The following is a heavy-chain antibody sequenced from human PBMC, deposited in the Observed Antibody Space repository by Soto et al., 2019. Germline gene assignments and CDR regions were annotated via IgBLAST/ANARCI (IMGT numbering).Heavy chain of an antibody. CDR3: AKATDSAEVGAYILAFDI. Sequence: ASVKVSCKASGGTFSSYAISWVRQAPGQGLEWMGGIIPIFGTANYAQKFQGRVTITADESTSTAYMELSSLRSEDTAVYYCAKATDSAEVGAYILAFDIWGQGTMVTVSS. D-gene: IGHD1-26*01. CDR2: IIPIFGTA. V-gene: IGHV1-69*13. J-gene: IGHJ3*02. CDR1: GGTFSSYA.